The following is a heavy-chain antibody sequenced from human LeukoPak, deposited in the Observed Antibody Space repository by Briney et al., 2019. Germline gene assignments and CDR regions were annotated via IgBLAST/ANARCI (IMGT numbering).Heavy chain of an antibody. CDR2: IGGSGGRT. J-gene: IGHJ4*02. CDR3: AKDVGDIVVVPAAIQVATPFDY. CDR1: GFTFSSYA. D-gene: IGHD2-2*02. V-gene: IGHV3-23*01. Sequence: GGSLRLSCAASGFTFSSYAMSWVRQAPGKGLGWVSAIGGSGGRTYYADSVKGRFTISRDNSKNTLYLQMNSLRAEDTAVYYCAKDVGDIVVVPAAIQVATPFDYWGQGTLVTVSS.